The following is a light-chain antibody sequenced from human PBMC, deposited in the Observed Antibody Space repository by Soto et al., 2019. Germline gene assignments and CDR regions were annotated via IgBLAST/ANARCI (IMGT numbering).Light chain of an antibody. V-gene: IGKV1-9*01. CDR1: QGISSY. Sequence: DIQLTQSPSFLSASVGDRVTITCRASQGISSYLAWYQQKPGKAPKLLIYAASTLQSGVPSRFSGSGSGTEFTLTISSLQLEDFATYYCQQLNSYPLTFGGGTKVEIK. CDR3: QQLNSYPLT. J-gene: IGKJ4*01. CDR2: AAS.